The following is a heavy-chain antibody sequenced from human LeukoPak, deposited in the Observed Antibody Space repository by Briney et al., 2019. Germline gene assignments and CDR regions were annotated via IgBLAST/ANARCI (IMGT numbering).Heavy chain of an antibody. CDR2: IYTSGST. Sequence: SETLSLTCTVSGGSISSSSYYWSWIRQPAGKGLEWIGRIYTSGSTNYNPSLKSRVTMSVDTSKNQFSLKLSSVTAADTAVYYCARSIAAAGHRFDYWGQGTLVTVSS. CDR1: GGSISSSSYY. D-gene: IGHD6-13*01. CDR3: ARSIAAAGHRFDY. V-gene: IGHV4-61*02. J-gene: IGHJ4*02.